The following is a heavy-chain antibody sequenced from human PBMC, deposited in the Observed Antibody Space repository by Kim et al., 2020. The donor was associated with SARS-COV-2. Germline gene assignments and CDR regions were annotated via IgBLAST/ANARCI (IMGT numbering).Heavy chain of an antibody. CDR2: VRAGNGNT. CDR1: GYTFANYA. CDR3: AKGNGYIDAMDV. D-gene: IGHD5-12*01. J-gene: IGHJ6*02. Sequence: ASVKVSCKASGYTFANYAIHWVRQAPGQRLEWMGWVRAGNGNTTYLEKVQGRVTISRDTSANTAYLEISSLTSEDTAIYYCAKGNGYIDAMDVWGQVTT. V-gene: IGHV1-3*01.